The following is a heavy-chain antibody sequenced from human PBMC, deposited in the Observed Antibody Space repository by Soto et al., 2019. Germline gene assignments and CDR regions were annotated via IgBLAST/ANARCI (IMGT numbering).Heavy chain of an antibody. V-gene: IGHV4-39*01. CDR1: GGSIGRRGGY. CDR3: ARQGRRSPLGWLQSREGYYHGMDV. J-gene: IGHJ6*02. CDR2: IYYSGRT. Sequence: SEPLSGTCAVSGGSIGRRGGYWGRFRQPPVQGLERIGSIYYSGRTYYNPSLKSRVTISVDTSKNQFSLKLSSVTAADTAVYYCARQGRRSPLGWLQSREGYYHGMDVWAKGPPSPSP. D-gene: IGHD5-12*01.